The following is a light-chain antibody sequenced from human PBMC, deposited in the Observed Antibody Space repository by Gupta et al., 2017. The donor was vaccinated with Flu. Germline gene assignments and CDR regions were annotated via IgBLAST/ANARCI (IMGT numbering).Light chain of an antibody. Sequence: ATLSVAPGERATLSCRASQSVTTYLAWYQQKPGKAPRLLIYDTSNRATGIPVRFSGSGYGTDFTLTISSLEPEDFAVYYCQQRSSWPPFTFGPGTRVDIK. CDR3: QQRSSWPPFT. V-gene: IGKV3-11*01. CDR2: DTS. J-gene: IGKJ3*01. CDR1: QSVTTY.